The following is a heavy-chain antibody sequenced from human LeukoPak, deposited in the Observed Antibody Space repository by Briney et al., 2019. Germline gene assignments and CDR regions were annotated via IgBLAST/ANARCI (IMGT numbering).Heavy chain of an antibody. Sequence: PGGSLRLSCAASGFTFSSYAMSWVRQAPGKGLEWVAVIWYDGSNKYYADSVKGRFTISRDNSKNTLYLQMNSLRAEDTAVYYCARSTDYGGNSFYFDYWGQGTLVTVSS. J-gene: IGHJ4*02. CDR1: GFTFSSYA. CDR2: IWYDGSNK. D-gene: IGHD4-23*01. V-gene: IGHV3-33*08. CDR3: ARSTDYGGNSFYFDY.